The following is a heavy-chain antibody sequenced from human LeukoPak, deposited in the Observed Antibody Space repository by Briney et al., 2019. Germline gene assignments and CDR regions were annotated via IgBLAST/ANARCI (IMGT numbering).Heavy chain of an antibody. CDR2: ISGSGGST. J-gene: IGHJ4*02. CDR3: AKVMTRTMVRGVPPSDY. Sequence: GGSLRLSCAASGFTFSSYAMTWVRQAPGKGLEWVSNISGSGGSTYYADSVKGRFTISRDNSKNTLYLQLSSLRAEDTAVYYCAKVMTRTMVRGVPPSDYWGQGTLVTVSS. V-gene: IGHV3-23*01. CDR1: GFTFSSYA. D-gene: IGHD3-10*01.